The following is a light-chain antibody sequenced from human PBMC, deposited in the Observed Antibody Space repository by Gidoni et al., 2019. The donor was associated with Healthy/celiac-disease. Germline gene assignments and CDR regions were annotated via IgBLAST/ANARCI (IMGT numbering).Light chain of an antibody. CDR2: GAS. Sequence: EIVLTQSPGPLSLYPGERATLSCRASQSVSSSYLAWYQQKPGQAPRLRIYGASSRATGIPDRFSGSGSGTDFTLTISRLEPEDFAVYYCQQYGSSPKTFXXXTKVEIK. J-gene: IGKJ1*01. CDR1: QSVSSSY. V-gene: IGKV3-20*01. CDR3: QQYGSSPKT.